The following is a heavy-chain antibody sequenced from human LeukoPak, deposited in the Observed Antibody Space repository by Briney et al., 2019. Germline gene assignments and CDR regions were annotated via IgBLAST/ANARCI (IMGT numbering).Heavy chain of an antibody. CDR2: INHSGSI. J-gene: IGHJ4*02. Sequence: SETLSLTCAVSDESFSGYYWSWIRQPPGKGLEWIGEINHSGSINYNPSLKSRVTISVDTSKNQFSLKLSSVTAADTAVYYCARWEGGSYYDFDYWGQGTLVTVSS. D-gene: IGHD1-26*01. CDR1: DESFSGYY. V-gene: IGHV4-34*01. CDR3: ARWEGGSYYDFDY.